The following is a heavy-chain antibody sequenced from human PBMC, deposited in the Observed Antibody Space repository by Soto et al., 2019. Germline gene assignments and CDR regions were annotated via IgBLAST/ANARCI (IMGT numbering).Heavy chain of an antibody. J-gene: IGHJ4*02. CDR1: GGSVSSGSYY. CDR3: ARLDYYYDSSGYYIFDY. Sequence: SETLSLTCTVSGGSVSSGSYYWSWIRQPPXKGLEWIGYIYYSGSTNYNPSLKSRVTISVDTSKNQFSLKLSSVTAADTAVYYCARLDYYYDSSGYYIFDYWGQGTLVTVSS. CDR2: IYYSGST. V-gene: IGHV4-61*01. D-gene: IGHD3-22*01.